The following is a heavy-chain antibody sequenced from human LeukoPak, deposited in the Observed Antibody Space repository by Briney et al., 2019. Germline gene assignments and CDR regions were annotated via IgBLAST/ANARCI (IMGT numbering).Heavy chain of an antibody. D-gene: IGHD5-24*01. CDR1: GGSISSYY. Sequence: SETLSLTCTVSGGSISSYYWSWLRQPPGKGLEWIGYIYYSGSTNYNPSLKSRVTISVDTSKNQFSLKLSSVTAADTAVYYCAVARLAKIRYFDYWGQGTLVTVSS. V-gene: IGHV4-59*12. J-gene: IGHJ4*02. CDR3: AVARLAKIRYFDY. CDR2: IYYSGST.